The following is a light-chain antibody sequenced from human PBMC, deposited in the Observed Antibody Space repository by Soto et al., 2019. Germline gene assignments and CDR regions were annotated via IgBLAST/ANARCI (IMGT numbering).Light chain of an antibody. CDR2: RTS. CDR1: QSISSN. Sequence: EIVMTQSPATLSVSPGERATLSCRASQSISSNLAWYQQKPGQAPRLLMFRTSSRATGFPARFSGSGSGTEFNLTISSLQSEDFGVYYCRQYGSSPTFGQGTRLEIK. J-gene: IGKJ5*01. V-gene: IGKV3-15*01. CDR3: RQYGSSPT.